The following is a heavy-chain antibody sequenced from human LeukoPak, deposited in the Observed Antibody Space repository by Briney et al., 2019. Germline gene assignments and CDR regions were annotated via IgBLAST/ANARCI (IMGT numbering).Heavy chain of an antibody. Sequence: SETLSLTCTVSGGSISSSSYYWGWIRQPPGKGLEWIVSIYYSGSTYYNPSLKSRVTISVDTSKNQFSLKLSSVTAADTAVYYCARPLYYYDSSGYHFWGQGTLVTVSS. CDR3: ARPLYYYDSSGYHF. D-gene: IGHD3-22*01. J-gene: IGHJ4*02. CDR2: IYYSGST. CDR1: GGSISSSSYY. V-gene: IGHV4-39*01.